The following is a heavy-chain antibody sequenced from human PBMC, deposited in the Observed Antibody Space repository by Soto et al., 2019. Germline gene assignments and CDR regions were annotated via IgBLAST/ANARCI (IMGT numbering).Heavy chain of an antibody. D-gene: IGHD3-10*01. J-gene: IGHJ4*02. V-gene: IGHV3-30*04. Sequence: QVQVVESGGGVVQPGRSLRLSCAASGFTFNKYAIHWVRQAPGTGLGWVEVITRDGSNKYYVYAVKGRFTISRDNSRNTLYLQMNSLRDEDTAVYYCARSRSGAVADSFDFWGQGTLVTVS. CDR1: GFTFNKYA. CDR3: ARSRSGAVADSFDF. CDR2: ITRDGSNK.